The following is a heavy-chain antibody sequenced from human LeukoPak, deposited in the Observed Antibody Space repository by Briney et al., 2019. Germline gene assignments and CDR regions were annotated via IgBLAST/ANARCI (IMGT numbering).Heavy chain of an antibody. CDR3: ARAHSGVNTTMTPHYYYYYIDV. J-gene: IGHJ6*03. CDR2: IYTSGST. Sequence: SETLSLTCTVSGGSISSGSYYWSWIRQPAGKGLEWIGRIYTSGSTNYNPSLESRVTISIDTSKNQFSLKLSSVTAADTAMYYCARAHSGVNTTMTPHYYYYYIDVWGKGTTVTISS. D-gene: IGHD5-18*01. CDR1: GGSISSGSYY. V-gene: IGHV4-61*02.